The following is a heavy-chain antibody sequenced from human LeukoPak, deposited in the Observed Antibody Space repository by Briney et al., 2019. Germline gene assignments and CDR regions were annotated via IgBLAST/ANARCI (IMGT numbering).Heavy chain of an antibody. CDR3: ARGPMTTVSYNWFDP. V-gene: IGHV4-4*07. D-gene: IGHD4-11*01. Sequence: PSETLSLTCTVSGGSISSYYWSWIRQPAGKGLEWIGRIYTSGSTNYNPSLKSRVTMSVDTSKNQCTLKLSSVTAADTAVYYCARGPMTTVSYNWFDPWGQGTLVTVSS. CDR1: GGSISSYY. CDR2: IYTSGST. J-gene: IGHJ5*02.